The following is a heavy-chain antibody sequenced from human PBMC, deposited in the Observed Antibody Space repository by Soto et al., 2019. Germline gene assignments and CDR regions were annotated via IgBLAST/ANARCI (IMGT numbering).Heavy chain of an antibody. CDR2: IIPIFGTA. Sequence: ASVKVSCNASGGTFSSYAISLVRQAPGQGLEWMGGIIPIFGTANYAQKFQGRVTITADESTSTAYMELSSLRSEDTAVYYCARGSRRGVRFLEWLLSDYWGQGTLVTVSS. CDR1: GGTFSSYA. CDR3: ARGSRRGVRFLEWLLSDY. D-gene: IGHD3-3*01. V-gene: IGHV1-69*13. J-gene: IGHJ4*02.